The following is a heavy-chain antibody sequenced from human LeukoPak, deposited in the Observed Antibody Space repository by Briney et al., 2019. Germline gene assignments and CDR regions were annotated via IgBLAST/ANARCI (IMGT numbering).Heavy chain of an antibody. V-gene: IGHV4-39*01. CDR1: GDSISSGSYY. D-gene: IGHD3-10*01. CDR2: INHSGST. J-gene: IGHJ5*02. Sequence: PSQTLSLTCTVSGDSISSGSYYWSWIRQPPGKGLEWIGEINHSGSTNYNPSLKSRVTISVDTSKNQFSLKLSSVTAADTAVYYCARQELGMVRGVERDWFDPWGQGTLVTVSS. CDR3: ARQELGMVRGVERDWFDP.